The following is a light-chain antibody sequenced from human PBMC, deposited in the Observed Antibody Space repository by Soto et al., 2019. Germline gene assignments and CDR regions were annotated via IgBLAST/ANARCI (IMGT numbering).Light chain of an antibody. CDR1: RGIDSF. CDR2: AAS. CDR3: QQLHSYPST. J-gene: IGKJ4*01. V-gene: IGKV1-9*01. Sequence: IQLTQSPSSLSASVGDRVTIACRASRGIDSFLAWYQQKPGTTPKLLIYAASALQTGVPSRFSGSGSGTDFTLTISSLQPEDFATYYCQQLHSYPSTFGGGTKVDIK.